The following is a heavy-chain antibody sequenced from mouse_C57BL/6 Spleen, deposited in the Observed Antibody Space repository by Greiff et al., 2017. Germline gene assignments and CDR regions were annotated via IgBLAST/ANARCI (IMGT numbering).Heavy chain of an antibody. CDR3: ARGDCYYTWFAY. CDR2: IHPNSGST. Sequence: VQLQQPGAELVKPGASVKLSCKASGYTFTSYWMHWVKQRPGQGLEWIGLIHPNSGSTNYNEKFKSKATLTVDKSSSTAYMQLSSLTSEDSSVYYCARGDCYYTWFAYWGQGTLVTVSA. D-gene: IGHD2-3*01. V-gene: IGHV1-64*01. CDR1: GYTFTSYW. J-gene: IGHJ3*01.